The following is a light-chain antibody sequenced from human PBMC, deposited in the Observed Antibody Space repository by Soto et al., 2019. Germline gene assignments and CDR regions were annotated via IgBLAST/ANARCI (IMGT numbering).Light chain of an antibody. CDR2: RNN. V-gene: IGLV1-47*01. CDR1: SSNIGSNY. Sequence: QSVLTQPPSASGTPGQWVTISCSGSSSNIGSNYVYWYQQLPGAAPKLVIYRNNQRPSGVPDRFSGSKSGTSASLAISGLRSEAEADYYCAAWDDSLSGLVFGRGTKVTVL. J-gene: IGLJ3*02. CDR3: AAWDDSLSGLV.